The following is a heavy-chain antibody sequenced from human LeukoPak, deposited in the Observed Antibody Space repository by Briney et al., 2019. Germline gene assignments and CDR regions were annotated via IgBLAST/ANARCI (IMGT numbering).Heavy chain of an antibody. Sequence: PSQTLSLTCTVSGGSISSGGYYWSWIRQHPGKGLEWIGYIYYSGSTYYNPSLKGRVTISVDTSKNQFSLKLSSVTAADTAVYYCARGNSSGWSNYYYYYGMDVWGQGTTVTVSS. CDR3: ARGNSSGWSNYYYYYGMDV. D-gene: IGHD6-19*01. CDR2: IYYSGST. V-gene: IGHV4-31*03. J-gene: IGHJ6*02. CDR1: GGSISSGGYY.